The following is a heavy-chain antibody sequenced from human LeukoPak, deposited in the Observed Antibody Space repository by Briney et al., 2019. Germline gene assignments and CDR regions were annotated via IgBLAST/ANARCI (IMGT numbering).Heavy chain of an antibody. D-gene: IGHD6-13*01. CDR3: ARAIAAAALLFDY. V-gene: IGHV1-69*01. CDR2: IIPIFGTA. J-gene: IGHJ4*02. Sequence: GSSVKVSCKASGGTFSSYAISWVRQAPGQGLEWMGGIIPIFGTANYAQKFQGRVTITADESTGTAYMELSSLRSEDTAVYYCARAIAAAALLFDYWGQGTLVTVSS. CDR1: GGTFSSYA.